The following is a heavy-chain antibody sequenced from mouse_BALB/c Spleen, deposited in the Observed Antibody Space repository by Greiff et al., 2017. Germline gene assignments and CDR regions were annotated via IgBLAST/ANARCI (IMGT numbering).Heavy chain of an antibody. CDR3: AKMGLYDGYDVFDY. CDR1: GFTFSSYT. CDR2: ISSGGGNT. V-gene: IGHV5-9*03. J-gene: IGHJ2*01. Sequence: EVKLVESGGGLVKPGGSLKLSCAASGFTFSSYTMSWVRPTPGKRLEWVATISSGGGNTYYPDSVKGRFTITRDNAKNHLYLQMSSLTSEDTALYYCAKMGLYDGYDVFDYWGQGTTLTVSS. D-gene: IGHD2-3*01.